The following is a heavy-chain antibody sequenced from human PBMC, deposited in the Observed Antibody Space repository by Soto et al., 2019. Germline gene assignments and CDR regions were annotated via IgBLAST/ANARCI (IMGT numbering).Heavy chain of an antibody. J-gene: IGHJ5*02. D-gene: IGHD2-21*01. V-gene: IGHV4-30-2*01. CDR3: DRDMTKQWFDP. CDR2: IYNSGSV. CDR1: GGPIISGAHS. Sequence: SESVSLTCAFSGGPIISGAHSWSCIRQPPGKGLEWIGYIYNSGSVNSNPSIKRRVTVSVDRSKLTFSLKQSSVTASDTAVYYCDRDMTKQWFDPWGQGTLVTVSS.